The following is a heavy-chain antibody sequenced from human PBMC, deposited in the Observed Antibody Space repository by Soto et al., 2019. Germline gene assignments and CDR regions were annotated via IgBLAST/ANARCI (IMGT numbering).Heavy chain of an antibody. CDR3: ARDRPARASGYPLSPPYYYYVMDV. CDR2: IYYNGST. V-gene: IGHV4-59*01. D-gene: IGHD5-12*01. J-gene: IGHJ6*02. CDR1: GGSISSYC. Sequence: QVQLQESAPGLVKPSETLSLTCTVSGGSISSYCWSWIRQPPGKGMEWIGYIYYNGSTNYNPSLTSRVTISVDTSKNQFSLKLSSVTAADTAVYYCARDRPARASGYPLSPPYYYYVMDVWGPGTTVTVSS.